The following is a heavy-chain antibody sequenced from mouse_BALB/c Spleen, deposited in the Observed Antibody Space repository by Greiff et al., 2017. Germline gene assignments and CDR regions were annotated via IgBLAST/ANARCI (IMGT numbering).Heavy chain of an antibody. J-gene: IGHJ4*01. V-gene: IGHV1-82*01. CDR1: GYAFSSSW. CDR2: IYPGDGDT. D-gene: IGHD1-2*01. CDR3: ASYYGYDAMDY. Sequence: VQLQQSGPELVKPGASVKISCKASGYAFSSSWMNWVKQRPGQGLEWIGRIYPGDGDTNYNGKFKGKATLTADKSSSTAYMQLSSLTSVDSAVYFCASYYGYDAMDYWGQGTSVTVSS.